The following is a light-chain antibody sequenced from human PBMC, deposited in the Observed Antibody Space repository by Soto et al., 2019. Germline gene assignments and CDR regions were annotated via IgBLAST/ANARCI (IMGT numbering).Light chain of an antibody. CDR2: DNN. CDR1: SSNIGNNY. J-gene: IGLJ2*01. V-gene: IGLV1-51*01. CDR3: GTWDSSLSAPV. Sequence: QLVLTQPPSVSAAPGQKVTISCSGSSSNIGNNYVSWYQQLPGTAPKLLIYDNNKRPSGIPDRFSGSKSGTSATLGITGLQTGDEADYYCGTWDSSLSAPVFGGGTKLTVL.